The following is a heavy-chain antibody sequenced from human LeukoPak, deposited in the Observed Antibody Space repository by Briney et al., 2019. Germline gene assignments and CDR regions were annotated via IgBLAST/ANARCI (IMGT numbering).Heavy chain of an antibody. V-gene: IGHV3-7*01. CDR1: GFTFSSYW. J-gene: IGHJ4*02. Sequence: GGSLRLSCAASGFTFSSYWMSWVRQAPGKGLEWVANIKQDGSEKYYVDSVKGRFTISRDNAKNSLYLQMNSLRAEDTAVYYCARERDDPKYYFDYWGQGTLVTVSS. CDR3: ARERDDPKYYFDY. CDR2: IKQDGSEK. D-gene: IGHD3-3*01.